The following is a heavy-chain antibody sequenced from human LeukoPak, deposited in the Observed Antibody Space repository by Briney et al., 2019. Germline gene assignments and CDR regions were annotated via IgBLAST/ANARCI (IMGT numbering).Heavy chain of an antibody. CDR1: GYSISSGYY. D-gene: IGHD6-19*01. CDR3: ARGDLSSGWYLPFDY. J-gene: IGHJ4*02. Sequence: SETLSLTCTVSGYSISSGYYWGWIRQPPGKGLEWIGSIYHSGSTYYNPSLKSRVTISVDTSKNQFSLKLSSVTAADTAVYYCARGDLSSGWYLPFDYWGQGTLVTVSS. CDR2: IYHSGST. V-gene: IGHV4-38-2*02.